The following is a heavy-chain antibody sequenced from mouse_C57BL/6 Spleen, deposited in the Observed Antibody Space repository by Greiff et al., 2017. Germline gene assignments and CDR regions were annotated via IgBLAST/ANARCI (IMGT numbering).Heavy chain of an antibody. CDR2: IDPETGGT. V-gene: IGHV1-15*01. CDR3: TRDGYYPCFDY. Sequence: QVQLKQSGAELVRPGASVTLSCKASGYTFTDYEMHWVKQAPVHGLEWIGAIDPETGGTAYNQKFKGKAILTADKSSSTAYMELRSLTSEDSAVYYCTRDGYYPCFDYWGQGTTLTVSS. CDR1: GYTFTDYE. D-gene: IGHD2-3*01. J-gene: IGHJ2*01.